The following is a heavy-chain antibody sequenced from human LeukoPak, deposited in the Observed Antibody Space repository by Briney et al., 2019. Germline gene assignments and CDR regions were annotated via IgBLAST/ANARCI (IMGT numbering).Heavy chain of an antibody. CDR1: GFTFRRYG. CDR3: ANHEGILAFDY. D-gene: IGHD3-3*01. J-gene: IGHJ4*02. Sequence: GGSLRLSCAASGFTFRRYGMTWVRQAPGKGLEWVSAISGSGGSTYYADSVKGRFTISRDNSKNTLYLQMNSLRAEDTAVYYCANHEGILAFDYWGQGTLVTVSS. CDR2: ISGSGGST. V-gene: IGHV3-23*01.